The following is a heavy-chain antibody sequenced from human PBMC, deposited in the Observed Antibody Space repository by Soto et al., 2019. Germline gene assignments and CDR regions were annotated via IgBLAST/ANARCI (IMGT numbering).Heavy chain of an antibody. J-gene: IGHJ3*02. D-gene: IGHD6-13*01. Sequence: QVQLQESGPGLVKPSETLSLTCSVSGGSISFYNWNWIRQSPGKGLEWIGYIYHSGRTNYNPSLKSRFTISVDTSKNQFSLQLTSVTAADTAVYYCAKGDSTTHGDSFDIWGQGTMVTVSP. CDR2: IYHSGRT. V-gene: IGHV4-59*01. CDR3: AKGDSTTHGDSFDI. CDR1: GGSISFYN.